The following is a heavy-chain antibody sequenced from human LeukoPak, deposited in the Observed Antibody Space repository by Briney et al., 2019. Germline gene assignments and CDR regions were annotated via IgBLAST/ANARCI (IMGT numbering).Heavy chain of an antibody. CDR3: AREYSSGPFDP. V-gene: IGHV1-46*01. CDR1: GYTFTSYY. J-gene: IGHJ5*02. D-gene: IGHD6-19*01. CDR2: INPSGGST. Sequence: ASVKVSCKASGYTFTSYYMHWVRQAPGQGLEWMGIINPSGGSTSYAQKFQGRVTMTTDTSTSTAYMELRSLRSDDTAVYYCAREYSSGPFDPWGQGTLVTVSS.